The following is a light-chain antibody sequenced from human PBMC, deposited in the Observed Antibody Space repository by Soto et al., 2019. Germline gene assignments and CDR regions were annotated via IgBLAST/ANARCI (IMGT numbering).Light chain of an antibody. CDR3: VAWDGSLNGYV. CDR1: ASDIGTNT. V-gene: IGLV1-44*01. J-gene: IGLJ1*01. CDR2: SND. Sequence: QSVLTQPPSASGTPGQRVSISCSGRASDIGTNTVNWYQQFPGTAPKLLLHSNDQRPSGVPDRFSGSKSSTSASLAISGLQSEDEADYYCVAWDGSLNGYVFGTGTKLTVL.